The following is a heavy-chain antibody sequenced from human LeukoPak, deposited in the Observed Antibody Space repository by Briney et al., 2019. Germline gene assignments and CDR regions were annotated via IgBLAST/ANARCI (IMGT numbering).Heavy chain of an antibody. CDR2: ISSSSSYI. D-gene: IGHD1-26*01. CDR3: ARGISTAVFRGIVGAMPQAFDI. CDR1: GFTFSSYS. Sequence: GGSLRLSCAASGFTFSSYSMNWVRQAPGKGLEWVSSISSSSSYIYYADSVKGRFTISRDNAKNSLYLQMNSLRAEDTAVYYCARGISTAVFRGIVGAMPQAFDIWGQGTMVTVSS. V-gene: IGHV3-21*01. J-gene: IGHJ3*02.